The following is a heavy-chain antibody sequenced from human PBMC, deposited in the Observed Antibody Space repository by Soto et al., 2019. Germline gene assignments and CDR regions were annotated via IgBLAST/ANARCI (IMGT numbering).Heavy chain of an antibody. J-gene: IGHJ5*02. CDR3: ARDDRDYGYNGWFDP. Sequence: QVQLVQSGAEVKKPGSSVKVSCKASGGTFSSYAISWLRQAPGQGLEWMGGIIPIFGTANYAQKFQGRVTITADKSTSTAYMELSSLRSEDTAVYYCARDDRDYGYNGWFDPWGQGTLVTVSS. CDR2: IIPIFGTA. CDR1: GGTFSSYA. D-gene: IGHD4-17*01. V-gene: IGHV1-69*06.